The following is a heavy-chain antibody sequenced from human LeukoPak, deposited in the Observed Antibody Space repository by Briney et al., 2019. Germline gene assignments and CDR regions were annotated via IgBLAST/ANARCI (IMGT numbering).Heavy chain of an antibody. V-gene: IGHV3-7*01. J-gene: IGHJ3*02. CDR3: ATYSSGDVWAFDI. CDR2: IKEDGSQK. Sequence: PGGSLRLSCAASGFTFRNNWMTWVRQAPEKGLEWVANIKEDGSQKYYVDSVKGRFTISRDNAQYSLFLLMSSLRVEDTAVYYCATYSSGDVWAFDIWGRGTMVTVSS. D-gene: IGHD6-19*01. CDR1: GFTFRNNW.